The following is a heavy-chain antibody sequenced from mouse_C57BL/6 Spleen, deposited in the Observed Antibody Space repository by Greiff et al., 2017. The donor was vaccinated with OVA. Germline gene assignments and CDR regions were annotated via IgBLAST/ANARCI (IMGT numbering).Heavy chain of an antibody. D-gene: IGHD2-1*01. Sequence: EVKLVESGGGLVKPGGSLKLSCAASGFTFSSYAMSWVRQTPEKRLEWVATISDGGSYTYYPDNVKGRFTISRDNAKNNLYLQMSHLKSEDTAMYYCARNGKGNYWFAYWGQGTLVTGSA. CDR3: ARNGKGNYWFAY. V-gene: IGHV5-4*03. J-gene: IGHJ3*01. CDR2: ISDGGSYT. CDR1: GFTFSSYA.